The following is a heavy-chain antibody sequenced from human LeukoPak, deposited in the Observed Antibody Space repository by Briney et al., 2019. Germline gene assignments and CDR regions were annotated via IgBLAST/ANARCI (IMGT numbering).Heavy chain of an antibody. CDR3: ARDSGGNYFDS. CDR1: GFTFSSYE. J-gene: IGHJ4*02. Sequence: GGSPRLSCAASGFTFSSYEVNWVRQAPGKGLEWVSYISSSGTTIHYADSVKGRFTISRDNAKNSLYLQMNSLRVEDTAVYYCARDSGGNYFDSWGQGTLVTVSS. CDR2: ISSSGTTI. D-gene: IGHD1-26*01. V-gene: IGHV3-48*03.